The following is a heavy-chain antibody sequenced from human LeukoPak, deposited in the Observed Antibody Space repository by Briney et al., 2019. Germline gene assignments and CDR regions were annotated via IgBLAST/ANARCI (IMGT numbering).Heavy chain of an antibody. V-gene: IGHV4-39*01. J-gene: IGHJ5*02. CDR1: GGSISSSSYY. CDR3: ARRFLTIDNWFDP. D-gene: IGHD3-3*01. Sequence: SETLSLTCTVSGGSISSSSYYWGWIRQPPGKGLDWIGSIYYSGSTYFNPSLKSRVTISVDTSKNQFSLKLSSVTAADTALYYCARRFLTIDNWFDPWGQGTLVTVSS. CDR2: IYYSGST.